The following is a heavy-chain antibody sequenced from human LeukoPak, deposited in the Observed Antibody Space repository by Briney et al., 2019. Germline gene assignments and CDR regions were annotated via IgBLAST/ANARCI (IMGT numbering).Heavy chain of an antibody. J-gene: IGHJ4*02. CDR2: IYHSGST. CDR1: GYSISSGYY. D-gene: IGHD3-3*01. CDR3: ASFLEWLLSNY. V-gene: IGHV4-38-2*02. Sequence: SESLSLTCTVSGYSISSGYYWGWIRQPPGKGLEWIGSIYHSGSTYYNPSLKSRVTISVDTSKNQFSLKLSSVTAADTAVYYCASFLEWLLSNYCGQGTLVTVSS.